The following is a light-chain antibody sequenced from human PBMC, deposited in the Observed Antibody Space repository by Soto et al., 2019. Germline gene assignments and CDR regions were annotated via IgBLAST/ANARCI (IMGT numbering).Light chain of an antibody. J-gene: IGLJ3*02. CDR1: SSDVGAYNY. CDR3: SSYTSSSTPWV. CDR2: EVT. Sequence: QSALTQPASVSGSPGQSITISCTGTSSDVGAYNYVSWYQQHPGKAPKLMICEVTNRPSGVSNRFSGSKSGNTASLTISGLQAEDEADYYCSSYTSSSTPWVFGGGTKVTVL. V-gene: IGLV2-14*01.